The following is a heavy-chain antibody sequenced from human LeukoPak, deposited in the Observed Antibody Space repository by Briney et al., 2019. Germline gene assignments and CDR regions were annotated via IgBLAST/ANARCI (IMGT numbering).Heavy chain of an antibody. V-gene: IGHV4-59*01. CDR3: AREDTAKDAFDI. J-gene: IGHJ3*02. Sequence: KPSETLSLTCTVSGGSISRYYWSWIRQPPGKGLEWVGYIYYIGSTNYNPSLKSRVTISVDPSKNQFSLKLSSVTAADTAVYYCAREDTAKDAFDIWGQGTMVTVSS. D-gene: IGHD5-18*01. CDR1: GGSISRYY. CDR2: IYYIGST.